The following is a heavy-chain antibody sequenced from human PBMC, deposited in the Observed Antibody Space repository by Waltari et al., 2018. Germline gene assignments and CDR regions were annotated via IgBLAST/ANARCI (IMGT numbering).Heavy chain of an antibody. CDR2: IIPIFGTA. CDR3: ARDRRKGNWNPPFDY. J-gene: IGHJ4*02. CDR1: GGTFSSYA. D-gene: IGHD1-20*01. Sequence: QVQLVQSGAEVKKPGSSVKVSCTASGGTFSSYAISWVRQAPGQGLEWMGVIIPIFGTANYAQKFQGRVTITADESTSTAYMELSSLRSEDTAVYYCARDRRKGNWNPPFDYWGQGTLVTVSS. V-gene: IGHV1-69*01.